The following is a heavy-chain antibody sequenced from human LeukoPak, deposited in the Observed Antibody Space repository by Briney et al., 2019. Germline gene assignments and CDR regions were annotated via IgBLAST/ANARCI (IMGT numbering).Heavy chain of an antibody. CDR1: GFTFSSYA. J-gene: IGHJ6*02. Sequence: PGGSLRLSCAASGFTFSSYAMHWVRQAPGKGLEWVAVISYDGSNKYYADSVKGRFTISRDNSKNTLHLQMNSLRAEDTAVYYCAKSQVREQWLVSSRRNYYGMDVWGQGTTVTVSS. D-gene: IGHD6-19*01. CDR2: ISYDGSNK. V-gene: IGHV3-30-3*02. CDR3: AKSQVREQWLVSSRRNYYGMDV.